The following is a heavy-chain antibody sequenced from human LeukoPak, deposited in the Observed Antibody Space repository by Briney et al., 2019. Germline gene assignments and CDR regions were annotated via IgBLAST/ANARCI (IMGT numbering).Heavy chain of an antibody. CDR3: ARDRLTGTTNYYYMDV. D-gene: IGHD1-7*01. J-gene: IGHJ6*03. CDR2: ISGSGGST. V-gene: IGHV3-23*01. CDR1: GFTFSSYA. Sequence: GGSLRLSCAASGFTFSSYAMSWVRQAPGKGLEWVSAISGSGGSTYYADSVKGRFTISRDNAKNSLYLQMNSLRAEDTAVYYCARDRLTGTTNYYYMDVWGKGTTVTVSS.